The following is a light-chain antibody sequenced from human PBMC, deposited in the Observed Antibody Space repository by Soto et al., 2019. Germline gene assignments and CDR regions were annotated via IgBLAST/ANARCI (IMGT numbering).Light chain of an antibody. CDR2: GAS. J-gene: IGKJ1*01. V-gene: IGKV3-20*01. CDR1: QSVSSTY. Sequence: EIVLTQSPATLSLSPGERATLSCRASQSVSSTYLAWYQQKPGQAPRLLIYGASSRATGIPDRFSGSGSGTDFTLTISRLQPEDFAVYYCHHYGRSPGTFGQGTKVEIK. CDR3: HHYGRSPGT.